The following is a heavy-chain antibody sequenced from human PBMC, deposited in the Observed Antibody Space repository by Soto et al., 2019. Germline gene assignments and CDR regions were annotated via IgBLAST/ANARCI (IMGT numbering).Heavy chain of an antibody. Sequence: GASVKVSCKASGGTFSSYTISWVRQAPGQGLEWMGRIIPILGIANYAQKFQGRVTITADKSTSTAYMELSSLRSEDTAVYYCATSPSVVVPASPGWFDPWGEGTLVTVSS. D-gene: IGHD2-2*01. CDR2: IIPILGIA. CDR3: ATSPSVVVPASPGWFDP. J-gene: IGHJ5*02. CDR1: GGTFSSYT. V-gene: IGHV1-69*02.